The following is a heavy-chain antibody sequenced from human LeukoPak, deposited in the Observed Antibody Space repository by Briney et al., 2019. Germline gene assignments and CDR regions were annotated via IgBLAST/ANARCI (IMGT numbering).Heavy chain of an antibody. CDR1: GFTFTSTP. J-gene: IGHJ4*02. V-gene: IGHV3-23*01. CDR2: SGTGGDT. D-gene: IGHD3-22*01. CDR3: AKKTPGNYPYDY. Sequence: GGSLRLSCVVSGFTFTSTPMNWVRQALGKGLEWVSASGTGGDTYYADSVKGRFTISRDNSKNTLYLQMTSLRVEDTAVYYCAKKTPGNYPYDYWGQGTLVTVSP.